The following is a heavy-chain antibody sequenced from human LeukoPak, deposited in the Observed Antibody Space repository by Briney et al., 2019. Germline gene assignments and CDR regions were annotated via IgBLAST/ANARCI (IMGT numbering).Heavy chain of an antibody. V-gene: IGHV1-2*06. J-gene: IGHJ4*02. CDR2: INPNSGGT. CDR1: GYTFTGYY. D-gene: IGHD6-6*01. CDR3: ARDGRRGYSSSSGDY. Sequence: GASVKVSCKASGYTFTGYYMHWVRQAPGQGLEWMGRINPNSGGTNYAQKFQGRVTMTRDTSISTAYMELSRLRSDDTAVYYCARDGRRGYSSSSGDYWGQGTLVTVSS.